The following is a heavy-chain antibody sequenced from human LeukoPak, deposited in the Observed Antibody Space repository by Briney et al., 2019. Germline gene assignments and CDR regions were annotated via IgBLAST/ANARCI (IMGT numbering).Heavy chain of an antibody. CDR1: GGSISSYY. CDR2: IYYSGST. D-gene: IGHD6-13*01. Sequence: PSETLSLTCTVSGGSISSYYWSWIRQPPGKGLEWIGYIYYSGSTNYNPSLKSRVTISVDTSKNQFSLKLSSVTAADTAVYYCARLAAAGFDPWGQGTLVTVSS. J-gene: IGHJ5*02. CDR3: ARLAAAGFDP. V-gene: IGHV4-59*08.